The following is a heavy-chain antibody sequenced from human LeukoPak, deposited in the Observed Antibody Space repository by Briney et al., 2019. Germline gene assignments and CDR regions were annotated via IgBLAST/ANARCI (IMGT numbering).Heavy chain of an antibody. D-gene: IGHD6-13*01. J-gene: IGHJ4*02. CDR2: INGDGTAT. CDR1: GFTLSDYW. Sequence: GGSLRLSCGASGFTLSDYWIHWVRQAPGQGLVWVSQINGDGTATNYADSVKGRFTISRDSAKNTVSLQLDSLRAEDTALYYCARPTIAAAGNFEYWGQGTLVTVSS. V-gene: IGHV3-74*01. CDR3: ARPTIAAAGNFEY.